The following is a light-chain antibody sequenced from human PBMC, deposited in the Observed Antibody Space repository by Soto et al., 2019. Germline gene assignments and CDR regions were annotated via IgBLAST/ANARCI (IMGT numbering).Light chain of an antibody. CDR2: DAS. V-gene: IGKV1-5*01. J-gene: IGKJ2*01. CDR3: QHYKSYSYT. Sequence: DIQMTQSPSTLSASVGDRVTITCRASQSINNWLAWYQQKPGKAPKLLIYDASTLDIGVPSRFSGSGFGTEFSLTISSLQPDDFATFYCQHYKSYSYTFSQGTKLEVK. CDR1: QSINNW.